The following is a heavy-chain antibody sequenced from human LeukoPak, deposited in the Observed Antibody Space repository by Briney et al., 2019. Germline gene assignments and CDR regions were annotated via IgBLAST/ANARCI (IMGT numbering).Heavy chain of an antibody. V-gene: IGHV3-7*01. CDR3: ARASLVAAGTAAFDY. D-gene: IGHD6-13*01. CDR2: IKQDGSEK. CDR1: GFTFSSYW. Sequence: PGGSLRLSCAASGFTFSSYWMSWVRQAPGKGLEWVANIKQDGSEKYYVDSVKGRFTISRDNAKNSLYLQMNSLRAEDAAVYYCARASLVAAGTAAFDYWGQGTLVTVSS. J-gene: IGHJ4*02.